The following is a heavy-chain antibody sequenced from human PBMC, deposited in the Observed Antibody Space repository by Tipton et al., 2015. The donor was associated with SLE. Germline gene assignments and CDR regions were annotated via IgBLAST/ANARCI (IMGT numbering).Heavy chain of an antibody. CDR2: IYTSGST. V-gene: IGHV4-61*09. J-gene: IGHJ6*02. Sequence: TLSLTCTVSGGSISSGSYYWSWIRQPAGKGLEWIGHIYTSGSTNYNPSLKSRVTISVDTSKNQFSLKLSSVTAADTAVYYCARDSSSWSFYGMDVWVQGTTVTVSS. CDR3: ARDSSSWSFYGMDV. D-gene: IGHD6-13*01. CDR1: GGSISSGSYY.